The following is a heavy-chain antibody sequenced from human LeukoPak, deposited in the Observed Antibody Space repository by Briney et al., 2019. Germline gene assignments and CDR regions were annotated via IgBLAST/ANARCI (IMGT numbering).Heavy chain of an antibody. Sequence: SETLSLTCTVSGDSISNYYWSWLRQPPGKGLEWIGYMYHSGTTNYNPSLKSRVTMSVDTSKNQFSLKLSSVTAADTAVYYCASGGYCGTTTCYPNWFDPWGQGTLVTVSS. CDR3: ASGGYCGTTTCYPNWFDP. J-gene: IGHJ5*02. D-gene: IGHD2-2*01. CDR2: MYHSGTT. CDR1: GDSISNYY. V-gene: IGHV4-59*01.